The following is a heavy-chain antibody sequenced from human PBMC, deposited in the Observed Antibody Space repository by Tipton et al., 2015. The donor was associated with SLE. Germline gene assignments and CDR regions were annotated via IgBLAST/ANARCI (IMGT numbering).Heavy chain of an antibody. Sequence: TLSLTCTVSGGSISSSSYYWSWIRQPPGKGLEWIGEINHSGSTNYNPSLKSRVTISVDTSKNQFSLKLSSVTAADTAVYYCARGRGAIAARSPFDYWGQGTLVTVSS. CDR1: GGSISSSSYY. J-gene: IGHJ4*02. CDR3: ARGRGAIAARSPFDY. CDR2: INHSGST. V-gene: IGHV4-39*07. D-gene: IGHD6-6*01.